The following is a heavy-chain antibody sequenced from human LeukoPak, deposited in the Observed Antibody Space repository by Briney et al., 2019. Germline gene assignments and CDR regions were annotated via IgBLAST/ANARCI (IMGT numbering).Heavy chain of an antibody. J-gene: IGHJ4*02. D-gene: IGHD2/OR15-2a*01. Sequence: PGESLTLSCAASGFTFSSYSMNWVRQAPGKGLEWIAYISSSSSTIYYADSVKGRSTISRDNANNSLYLQMNSLRADDTAVYYCVGDFYYFLDYWGRGTLVTVSS. CDR3: VGDFYYFLDY. CDR2: ISSSSSTI. V-gene: IGHV3-48*01. CDR1: GFTFSSYS.